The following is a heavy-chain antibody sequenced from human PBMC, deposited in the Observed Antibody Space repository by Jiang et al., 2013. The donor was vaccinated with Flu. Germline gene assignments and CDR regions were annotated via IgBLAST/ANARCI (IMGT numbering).Heavy chain of an antibody. CDR2: IYWDDDK. J-gene: IGHJ4*02. V-gene: IGHV2-5*02. CDR3: AHGTVTLYYFDY. CDR1: GFSLSTSGVG. Sequence: KPTQTLTLTCTFSGFSLSTSGVGVGWIRQPPGKALEWLALIYWDDDKRYSPSLKSRLTITKDTSKNQVVLTMTNMDPVDTATYYCAHGTVTLYYFDYWGQGTLVTVSS. D-gene: IGHD4-17*01.